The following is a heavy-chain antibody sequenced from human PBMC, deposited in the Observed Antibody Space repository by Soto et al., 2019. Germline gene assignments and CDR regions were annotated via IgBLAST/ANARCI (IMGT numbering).Heavy chain of an antibody. D-gene: IGHD3-22*01. CDR3: ARDFRVNGYDRSGYWPFYYFAY. V-gene: IGHV1-3*01. CDR2: INAGNGNT. J-gene: IGHJ4*02. CDR1: GYTFTSYA. Sequence: GASVKVSCKASGYTFTSYAMHWVRQAPGQRLEWMGWINAGNGNTKYSQKFQGRVTITRDTSASTAYMELSSLRSEDTAVYYCARDFRVNGYDRSGYWPFYYFAYWGQGTLVTVSS.